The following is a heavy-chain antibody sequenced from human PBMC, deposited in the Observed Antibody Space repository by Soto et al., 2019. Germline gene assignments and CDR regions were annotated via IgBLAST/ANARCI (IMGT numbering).Heavy chain of an antibody. CDR2: INAGNGDR. CDR3: ARGIWSGTSRPYYFDY. CDR1: GFTFSNYA. J-gene: IGHJ4*02. D-gene: IGHD3-3*01. Sequence: GASVKVSCKASGFTFSNYAIQWVRQAPGQSLEWMGWINAGNGDRRYSQKFQGRVTITRDTSASLVYMELSDLRSEDTAVYYCARGIWSGTSRPYYFDYWDQGTLVTVSS. V-gene: IGHV1-3*01.